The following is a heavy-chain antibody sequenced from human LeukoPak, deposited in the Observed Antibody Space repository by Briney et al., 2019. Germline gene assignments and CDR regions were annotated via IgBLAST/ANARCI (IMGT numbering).Heavy chain of an antibody. J-gene: IGHJ5*01. CDR1: GGSISSYY. CDR2: IHYSGST. Sequence: PSETLSLTCTVSGGSISSYYWNWIRQPPGKGLERIGYIHYSGSTNYNPSLKSRVTISVDTSKNQFSLKLTSVTAADTAVYYCARDIAANWFDSWGQGTLVTVSS. CDR3: ARDIAANWFDS. V-gene: IGHV4-59*01. D-gene: IGHD2-15*01.